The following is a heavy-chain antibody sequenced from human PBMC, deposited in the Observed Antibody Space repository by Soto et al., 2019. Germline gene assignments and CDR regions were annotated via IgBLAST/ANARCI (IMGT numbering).Heavy chain of an antibody. J-gene: IGHJ6*02. Sequence: PGGSLRLSCEVSGLTFSTSGMHWVRQAPGKGLEWLAVVSYDGATQYYGDTVKGRFTISRDNSKNTLFLHMGRLRAEDTAMYYCATKARVTNYLYYGMDVWGLGTTVTVSS. D-gene: IGHD2-21*02. CDR3: ATKARVTNYLYYGMDV. CDR2: VSYDGATQ. V-gene: IGHV3-30*03. CDR1: GLTFSTSG.